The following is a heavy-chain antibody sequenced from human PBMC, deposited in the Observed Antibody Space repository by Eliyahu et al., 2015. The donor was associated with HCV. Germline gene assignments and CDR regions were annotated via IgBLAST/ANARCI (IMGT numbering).Heavy chain of an antibody. Sequence: QVQLVESGGGVVQPGRSLRLSCAAXGFTFSSYALSWVRQAPGKGLEWVAVISYDGSNKYYADSVKGRFTISRDNSKNTLYLQMNSLRAEDTAVYYCARDTTYYYGSGSYYHDSFDYWGQGTLVTVSS. D-gene: IGHD3-10*01. V-gene: IGHV3-30-3*01. J-gene: IGHJ4*02. CDR3: ARDTTYYYGSGSYYHDSFDY. CDR2: ISYDGSNK. CDR1: GFTFSSYA.